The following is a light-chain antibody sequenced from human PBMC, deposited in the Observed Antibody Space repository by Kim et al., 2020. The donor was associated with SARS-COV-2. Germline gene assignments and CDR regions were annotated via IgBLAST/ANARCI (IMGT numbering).Light chain of an antibody. CDR1: QGISKY. V-gene: IGKV1-27*01. J-gene: IGKJ1*01. Sequence: ASVGERVTITCRASQGISKYLAWYQQKPGKVPKLLIYAASTLQSGVPSRFSGSGSGTDFTLTISSLQPEDVATYYCQKYNSAPPTFGQGTKVDIK. CDR2: AAS. CDR3: QKYNSAPPT.